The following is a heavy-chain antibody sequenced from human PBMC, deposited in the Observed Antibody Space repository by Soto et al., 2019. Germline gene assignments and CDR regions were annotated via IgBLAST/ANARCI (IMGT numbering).Heavy chain of an antibody. CDR1: GYTFTSYG. Sequence: QVQLVQSGAEVKKPGASVKVSCKASGYTFTSYGISWVRQAPGQGLEWMGWISAYNGNTNYAQKLQGRVTMTTHTSTSTADVELRSLRSEDTAVYYWTRWIGLRPEFDYWGQGTLVTVSS. J-gene: IGHJ4*02. CDR2: ISAYNGNT. D-gene: IGHD5-12*01. CDR3: TRWIGLRPEFDY. V-gene: IGHV1-18*01.